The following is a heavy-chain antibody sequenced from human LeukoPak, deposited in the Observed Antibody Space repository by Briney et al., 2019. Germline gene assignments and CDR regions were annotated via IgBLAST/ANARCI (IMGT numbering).Heavy chain of an antibody. CDR3: TSGRYQLLGPNDS. CDR2: ITMNSVR. J-gene: IGHJ4*02. D-gene: IGHD2-2*01. CDR1: GFSLSDYG. V-gene: IGHV3-48*02. Sequence: PGGSLRLSCSASGFSLSDYGMSWVRQAPGKGLEWVSYITMNSVRFYADSVKGRFTISRDNDKNSVYLQMNSLRDEDTAVYFCTSGRYQLLGPNDSWGQGSLVTVSS.